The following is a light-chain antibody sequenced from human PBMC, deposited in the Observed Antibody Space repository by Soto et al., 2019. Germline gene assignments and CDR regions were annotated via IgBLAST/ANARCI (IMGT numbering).Light chain of an antibody. CDR2: AAS. CDR3: QQYHTWPIT. V-gene: IGKV1-9*01. J-gene: IGKJ4*01. Sequence: DIQLTQSPSFLSASVGDRVTITCRASQGLSSYLAWYQQKPGKAPNLLIYAASSLQSGVPARFSGSGSGTEFTLTISSLQSEDCAIYYCQQYHTWPITFGGGTKVDIK. CDR1: QGLSSY.